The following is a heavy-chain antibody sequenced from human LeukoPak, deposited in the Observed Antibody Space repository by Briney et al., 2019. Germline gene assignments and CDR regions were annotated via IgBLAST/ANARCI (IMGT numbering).Heavy chain of an antibody. CDR2: ISSSGSII. CDR3: AREYSSGWAYYMDV. V-gene: IGHV3-11*04. J-gene: IGHJ6*03. Sequence: GGSLRLSCAASGFTFSDYYMSWIRQAPGKGLEWVSYISSSGSIIYYADSVKGRFTISRDNAKNSLNLQMNSLRAEDTAVYYCAREYSSGWAYYMDVWDKGTTVTVSS. D-gene: IGHD6-19*01. CDR1: GFTFSDYY.